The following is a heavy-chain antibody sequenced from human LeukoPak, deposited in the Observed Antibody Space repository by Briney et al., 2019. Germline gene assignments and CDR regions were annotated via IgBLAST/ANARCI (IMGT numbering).Heavy chain of an antibody. V-gene: IGHV1-58*01. D-gene: IGHD5-18*01. CDR3: AAGRGYSYGSPYFDY. CDR2: IVVGSGNT. Sequence: ASVKVSCKASGFTFTSSAVQWVRQARGQRLEWIGWIVVGSGNTNYAQKFQERVTITRDMSTSTAYMELSGLRSEDTAVYYCAAGRGYSYGSPYFDYWGQGTLVTVSS. J-gene: IGHJ4*02. CDR1: GFTFTSSA.